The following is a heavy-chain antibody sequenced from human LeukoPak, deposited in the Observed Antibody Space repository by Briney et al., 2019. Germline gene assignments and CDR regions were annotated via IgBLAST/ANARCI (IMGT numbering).Heavy chain of an antibody. J-gene: IGHJ5*02. CDR3: ARSRLYGDYNWFDP. V-gene: IGHV3-21*01. Sequence: GGSLRLSCAASGFTFSSYSMNWVRQAPGKGLEWVSSISSSSSYIYYADSVKGRFTISRDNVKNSLYLQMNSLRAEDTAVYYCARSRLYGDYNWFDPWGQGTLVTVSS. D-gene: IGHD4-17*01. CDR2: ISSSSSYI. CDR1: GFTFSSYS.